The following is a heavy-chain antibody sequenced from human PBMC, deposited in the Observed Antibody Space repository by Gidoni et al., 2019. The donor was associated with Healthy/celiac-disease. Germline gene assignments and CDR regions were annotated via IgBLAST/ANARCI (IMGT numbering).Heavy chain of an antibody. CDR2: IYYSGST. Sequence: QVQLQKSGPGLVKRSETLSLTCTVSGGSVRSGSYYWSWFRQPPGTGREWIGYIYYSGSTNYNPSRKSRLTISVDTSKNQFSLKLSSVTAADTAVYYCASAHHDYYDSSGYYPHALDYWGQGTLVTVSS. V-gene: IGHV4-61*01. J-gene: IGHJ4*02. CDR3: ASAHHDYYDSSGYYPHALDY. D-gene: IGHD3-22*01. CDR1: GGSVRSGSYY.